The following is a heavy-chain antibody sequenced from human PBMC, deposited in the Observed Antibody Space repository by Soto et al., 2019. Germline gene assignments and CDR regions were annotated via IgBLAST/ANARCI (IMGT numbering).Heavy chain of an antibody. CDR2: ITSSSSYI. CDR3: ARVRSGWCDY. J-gene: IGHJ4*02. Sequence: EVQLVESGGGLVKPGGSLRLSCAVSGFTFSNCTMNWVRQAPGKGLEWVSSITSSSSYIHYADSVKGRFTISRDNAKNSLYLQMNSLTAEDTAVYYCARVRSGWCDYWGQGTLVTVSS. D-gene: IGHD6-19*01. CDR1: GFTFSNCT. V-gene: IGHV3-21*01.